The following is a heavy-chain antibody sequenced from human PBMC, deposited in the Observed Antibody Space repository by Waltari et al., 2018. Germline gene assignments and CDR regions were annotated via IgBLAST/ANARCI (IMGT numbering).Heavy chain of an antibody. CDR1: GGSFSGYY. CDR3: ARGGRVRGFDY. Sequence: QVQLQQWGAGLLKPSETLSLTCAVYGGSFSGYYWSWIRQPPGKGLEWIGEINHSGSTNYNPSLKSRVTISVDTSKNQFALKLSSVTAADTAVYYCARGGRVRGFDYWGQGTLVTVSS. V-gene: IGHV4-34*01. D-gene: IGHD3-10*01. CDR2: INHSGST. J-gene: IGHJ4*02.